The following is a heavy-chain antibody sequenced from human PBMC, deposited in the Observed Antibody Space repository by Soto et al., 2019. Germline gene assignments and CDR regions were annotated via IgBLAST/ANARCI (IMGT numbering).Heavy chain of an antibody. CDR2: ISAYNGNT. D-gene: IGHD1-26*01. CDR1: GYTFTSDG. V-gene: IGHV1-18*01. CDR3: ARAGSYYLERHGNDY. Sequence: QVQLVQSGAEVKKPGASVKVSCKASGYTFTSDGISWVRQAPGQGLEWMGWISAYNGNTNYAQKLQGRVTMTTDTATSTAYIELKILRSDDTAVYYCARAGSYYLERHGNDYWGQGTLVTVSS. J-gene: IGHJ4*02.